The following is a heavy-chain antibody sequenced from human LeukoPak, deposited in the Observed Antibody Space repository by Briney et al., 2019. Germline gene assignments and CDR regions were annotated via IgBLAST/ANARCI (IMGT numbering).Heavy chain of an antibody. CDR1: DFSFSNYD. CDR2: LGTNGDT. CDR3: ARKTGMTREAFEY. Sequence: GGPLRLSCVASDFSFSNYDMYWVRQAAGRGLEWVSALGTNGDTYYLGSVKGRFTISRDNAKNSVYLQMNSLRTEDTAVYYCARKTGMTREAFEYWGQGTLVTVSS. D-gene: IGHD1-1*01. V-gene: IGHV3-13*01. J-gene: IGHJ4*02.